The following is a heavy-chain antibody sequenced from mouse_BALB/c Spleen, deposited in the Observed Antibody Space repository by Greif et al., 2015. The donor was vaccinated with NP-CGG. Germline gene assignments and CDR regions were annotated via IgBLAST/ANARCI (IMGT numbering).Heavy chain of an antibody. J-gene: IGHJ1*01. V-gene: IGHV1-9*01. CDR3: ARSLLRLRWYFDV. CDR2: ILPGSGST. D-gene: IGHD1-2*01. CDR1: GYTFSSYW. Sequence: QVQLKDSGAELMKPGASVKISCKATGYTFSSYWIEWVKQRPGHGLEWIGEILPGSGSTDYNEKFKGKATFTADTSSNTAYMQLSSLTSEDSAVYYCARSLLRLRWYFDVWGAGTTVTVSS.